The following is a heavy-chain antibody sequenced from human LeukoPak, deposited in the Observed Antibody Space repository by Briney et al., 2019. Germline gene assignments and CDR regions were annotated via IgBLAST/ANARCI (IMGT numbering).Heavy chain of an antibody. Sequence: GRSLRLSCAASGFTFSSYGMHWVRQAPGKGLEWVAVISYDGSHKYYADSVKGRFTISRDNSKNTLYLQMNSLRAEDTAVYYCAKPPDAFDIWGQGTMVTVSS. CDR3: AKPPDAFDI. CDR1: GFTFSSYG. CDR2: ISYDGSHK. J-gene: IGHJ3*02. V-gene: IGHV3-30*18.